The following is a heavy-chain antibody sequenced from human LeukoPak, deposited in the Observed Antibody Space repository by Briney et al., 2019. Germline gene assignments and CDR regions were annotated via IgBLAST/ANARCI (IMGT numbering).Heavy chain of an antibody. Sequence: GEALWVTCKGSGDSLTSYWICSVRDMPGEGLEWMGIIYPGDSDTTYSPSIQGQVTISADKSISTAYLQWSSLKPSDTAMYYCARLLWFGELLFAFDYWGQGTLVTVSS. J-gene: IGHJ4*02. CDR3: ARLLWFGELLFAFDY. CDR2: IYPGDSDT. D-gene: IGHD3-10*01. V-gene: IGHV5-51*01. CDR1: GDSLTSYW.